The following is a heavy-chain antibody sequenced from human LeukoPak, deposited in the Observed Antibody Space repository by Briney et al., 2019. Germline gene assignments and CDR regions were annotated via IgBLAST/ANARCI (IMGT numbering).Heavy chain of an antibody. J-gene: IGHJ4*02. Sequence: PGGSLRLSCAASGFTFSSYAMSWVRQAPGKGLEWVSAISGSGGSTYYADSVKGRFTISRDNSKNTLYLQMNSLRAEDTAVYHCAKDRGYSFIFDYWGQGTLVTVSS. D-gene: IGHD5-18*01. CDR3: AKDRGYSFIFDY. CDR1: GFTFSSYA. V-gene: IGHV3-23*01. CDR2: ISGSGGST.